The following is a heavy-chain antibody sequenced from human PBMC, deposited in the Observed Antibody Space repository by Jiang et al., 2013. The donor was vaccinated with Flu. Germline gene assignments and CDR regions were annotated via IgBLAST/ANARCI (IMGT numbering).Heavy chain of an antibody. CDR2: ISWNSGSI. Sequence: GLVQPGRSLRLSCAASGFTFDDYAMHWVRQAPGKGLEWVSGISWNSGSIGYADSVKGRFTISRDNAKNSLYLQMNSLRAEDTALYYCALLGGEETYFDYWGQGTLVTVSS. J-gene: IGHJ4*02. CDR3: ALLGGEETYFDY. D-gene: IGHD3-10*01. V-gene: IGHV3-9*01. CDR1: GFTFDDYA.